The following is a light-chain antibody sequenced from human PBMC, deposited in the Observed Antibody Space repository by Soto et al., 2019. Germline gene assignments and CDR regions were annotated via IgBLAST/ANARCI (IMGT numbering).Light chain of an antibody. Sequence: AIQLTQSPSSLSASVGDRVTITCRASQGIRNDLGWYQQKPGKAPKLLIYNASSLESGVPSRFSGSGSGTDFTLTISSLHSEDFATYYCQQYYLYPRTFGQGTKVDIK. CDR3: QQYYLYPRT. V-gene: IGKV1-13*02. CDR2: NAS. J-gene: IGKJ1*01. CDR1: QGIRND.